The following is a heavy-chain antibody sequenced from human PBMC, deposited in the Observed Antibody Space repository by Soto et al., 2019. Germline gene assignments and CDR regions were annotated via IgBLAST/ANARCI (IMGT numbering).Heavy chain of an antibody. J-gene: IGHJ4*02. D-gene: IGHD2-15*01. CDR3: AKDRLPTSGQRFYFDS. Sequence: DVNLVQSGGGSAQPGGSLRLSCATPGFTFSTYAMTWVRQVPGRGLQWVSTILPDETGFYTISVKGRFTISRDNYRGIVYLQMNDLWVEDAAIYYCAKDRLPTSGQRFYFDSWGQGSLVTVSS. V-gene: IGHV3-23*04. CDR1: GFTFSTYA. CDR2: ILPDETG.